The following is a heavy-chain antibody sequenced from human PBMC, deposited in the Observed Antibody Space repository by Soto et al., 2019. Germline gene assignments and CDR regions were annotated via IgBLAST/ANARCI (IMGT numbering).Heavy chain of an antibody. CDR2: TYYNENT. D-gene: IGHD6-19*01. V-gene: IGHV4-31*03. CDR1: GGSISSGGYY. J-gene: IGHJ4*02. CDR3: ARLSSSGWPIDS. Sequence: PSETLSLTCTVSGGSISSGGYYWNSIRQHPGKGLEWIGYTYYNENTYYNPSLNSRITISADTSKNQFSLKLSSVTAADTAVYYCARLSSSGWPIDSWGQGTLVTVSS.